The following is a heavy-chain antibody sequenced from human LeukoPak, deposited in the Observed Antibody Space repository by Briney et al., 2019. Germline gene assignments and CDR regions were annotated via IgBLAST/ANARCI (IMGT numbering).Heavy chain of an antibody. CDR3: AREFYSGTYFY. V-gene: IGHV1-2*02. D-gene: IGHD1-26*01. CDR1: GYTFTGYY. Sequence: ASVKVSCKASGYTFTGYYIHWVRQAPGPGLEWMGWINPNSGGTNYAQKFQGRVTMTRDTSISTAYMELSRLTSDDTAVYYCAREFYSGTYFYWGQGTLVTVSS. J-gene: IGHJ4*02. CDR2: INPNSGGT.